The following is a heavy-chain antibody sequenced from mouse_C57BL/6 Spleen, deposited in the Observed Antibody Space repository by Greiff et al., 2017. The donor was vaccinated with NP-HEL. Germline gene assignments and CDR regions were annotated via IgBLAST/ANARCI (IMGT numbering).Heavy chain of an antibody. J-gene: IGHJ1*03. CDR3: ARSVYYRGCFDD. Sequence: QVQLQQPGAELVKPGASVKLSCKASGYTFTSYWMQWVKQRPGQGLEWIGEIDPSDSYTNYNQKFKGTATLTVDTSSRTAYMQLSSLTSEDSAVYYCARSVYYRGCFDDWGTGTTVTVSA. CDR2: IDPSDSYT. V-gene: IGHV1-50*01. CDR1: GYTFTSYW. D-gene: IGHD2-14*01.